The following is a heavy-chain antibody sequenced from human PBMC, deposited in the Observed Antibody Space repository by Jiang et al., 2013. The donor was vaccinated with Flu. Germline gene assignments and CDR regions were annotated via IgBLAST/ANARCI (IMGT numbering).Heavy chain of an antibody. J-gene: IGHJ3*02. CDR2: ILYDGSKQ. CDR1: GFSFSSYG. CDR3: AKVVIITPYAFDI. Sequence: RSLRLSCGASGFSFSSYGMNWVRQAPGKGLEWVAGILYDGSKQYYADSVKGRFTISRDNSRNTLYLQMNSLRAEDTAVYYCAKVVIITPYAFDIWGQGTMVTVSS. D-gene: IGHD3-22*01. V-gene: IGHV3-30*18.